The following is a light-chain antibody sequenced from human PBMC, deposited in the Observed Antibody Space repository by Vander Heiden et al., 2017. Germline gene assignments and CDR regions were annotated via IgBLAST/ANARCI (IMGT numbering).Light chain of an antibody. V-gene: IGLV1-44*01. CDR2: RDD. CDR3: ATWDDSLNDWV. Sequence: QSVLTQPPSASENPGQRVTISCAGRRSDIGSKSVDWYQQFPGTAPKLLIYRDDRRPSGVPGRFSGSKSGSSASLAISGLHSEDEAEYYCATWDDSLNDWVFGGGTKLTVL. J-gene: IGLJ3*02. CDR1: RSDIGSKS.